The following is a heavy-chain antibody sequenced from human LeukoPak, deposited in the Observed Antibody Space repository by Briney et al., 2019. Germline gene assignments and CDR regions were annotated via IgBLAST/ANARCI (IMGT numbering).Heavy chain of an antibody. CDR3: AKDRTGTYFHY. V-gene: IGHV3-30*02. CDR1: GFTFSSSG. D-gene: IGHD1-7*01. Sequence: PGGSLRLSCAASGFTFSSSGMHWVRQAPGKGLEWVAFIRNDGTNKYYADSVKGRFTISRDNSKNTLYLQMNSLRVEDTTVYYCAKDRTGTYFHYWGQGILVTVSS. J-gene: IGHJ4*02. CDR2: IRNDGTNK.